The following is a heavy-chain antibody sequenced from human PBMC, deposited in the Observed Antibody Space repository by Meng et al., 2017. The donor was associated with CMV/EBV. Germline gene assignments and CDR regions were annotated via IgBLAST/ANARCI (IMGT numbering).Heavy chain of an antibody. V-gene: IGHV4-4*07. CDR1: GGSISSYD. J-gene: IGHJ5*02. CDR2: IYTSGST. Sequence: TVSGGSISSYDGSWIRQPAGKGLEWIGSIYTSGSTNYNPSLKSRVTMSVDTSKNQFSLKLSSVTAADTAVYYCARDLGAAADPNWFDPWGQGTLVTVSS. D-gene: IGHD6-13*01. CDR3: ARDLGAAADPNWFDP.